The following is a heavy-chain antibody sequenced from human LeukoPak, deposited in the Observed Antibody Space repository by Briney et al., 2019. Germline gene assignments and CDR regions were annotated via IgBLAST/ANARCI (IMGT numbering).Heavy chain of an antibody. CDR3: ARGVDSSGSSYFDY. Sequence: GASVKVSCKASGGTFSSYAISWVRQAPGQGLEWMGGIIPIFGTANYAQKFQGRVTITADKSTSTAYMELSSLRSEDTAVYYRARGVDSSGSSYFDYWGQGTLVTVSS. V-gene: IGHV1-69*06. CDR2: IIPIFGTA. J-gene: IGHJ4*02. CDR1: GGTFSSYA. D-gene: IGHD6-19*01.